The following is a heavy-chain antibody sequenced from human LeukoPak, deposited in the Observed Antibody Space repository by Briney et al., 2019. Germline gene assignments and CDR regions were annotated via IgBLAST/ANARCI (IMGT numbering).Heavy chain of an antibody. CDR3: TRGPPNWGYAFDI. J-gene: IGHJ3*02. Sequence: GGSLRLSCTASGFTFGDYAMSWVRQAPGKGLEWVGFIRSKAYGGTTEYAASVKGRFTISRDDSKSIAYLQMNSLKTEDTAVYYCTRGPPNWGYAFDIWGQGTMVTVSS. CDR2: IRSKAYGGTT. CDR1: GFTFGDYA. V-gene: IGHV3-49*04. D-gene: IGHD7-27*01.